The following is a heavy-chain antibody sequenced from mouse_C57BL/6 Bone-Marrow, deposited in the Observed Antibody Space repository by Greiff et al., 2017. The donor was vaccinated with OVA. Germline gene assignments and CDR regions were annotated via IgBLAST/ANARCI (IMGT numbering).Heavy chain of an antibody. CDR3: ARSGPFAY. Sequence: QVQLQQPGAELVKPGASVKLSCKASGYTFTSYWMQWVKQRPGQGLEWIGEIDPSDSDTNYNQKFKGKATLTVDTSSSTAYMQLSSLTSEDSAVYYWARSGPFAYWGQGTLVTVSA. D-gene: IGHD3-1*01. V-gene: IGHV1-50*01. CDR1: GYTFTSYW. CDR2: IDPSDSDT. J-gene: IGHJ3*01.